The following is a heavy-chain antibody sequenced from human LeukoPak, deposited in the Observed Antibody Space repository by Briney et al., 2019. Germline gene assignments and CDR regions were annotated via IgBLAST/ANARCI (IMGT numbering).Heavy chain of an antibody. CDR1: GYTFIDYY. Sequence: GASVKLSCKSSGYTFIDYYIHWVRQAPGQGLEWMAWIKPNGGGTQYAQKFQDRVTMTRDTSVCSPYMELSGLRSDDTAVYYCAREKPAVPGTYFDCGSEGSLVTVSS. CDR2: IKPNGGGT. D-gene: IGHD6-19*01. V-gene: IGHV1-2*02. CDR3: AREKPAVPGTYFDC. J-gene: IGHJ4*02.